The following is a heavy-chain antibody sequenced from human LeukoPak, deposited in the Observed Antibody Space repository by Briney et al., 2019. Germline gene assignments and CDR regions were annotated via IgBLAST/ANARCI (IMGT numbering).Heavy chain of an antibody. J-gene: IGHJ6*02. V-gene: IGHV4-39*01. CDR1: GGSISSSSYY. Sequence: PSETLSLTCTVSGGSISSSSYYWGWIRQPPGKGLEWIGSIYYSGSTYYNPSLKSRVTKSVDTSKNQFSLKLSSVTAADTAVYYCAGWDTMIVVEGMDVWGQGTTVTVSS. CDR2: IYYSGST. CDR3: AGWDTMIVVEGMDV. D-gene: IGHD3-22*01.